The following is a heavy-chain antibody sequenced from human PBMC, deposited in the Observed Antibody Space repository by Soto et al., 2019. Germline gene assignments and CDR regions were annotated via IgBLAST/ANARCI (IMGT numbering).Heavy chain of an antibody. V-gene: IGHV4-59*01. D-gene: IGHD2-15*01. Sequence: KQSQTLSLTCTVSGGSISSYYWSWIRQPPGKGLEWIGYIYYSGSTNYNPSLKSRVTISVDTSKNQFSLKLSSVTAADTAVYYCARSGLLHAFDIWGQGTMVTVSS. CDR1: GGSISSYY. J-gene: IGHJ3*02. CDR3: ARSGLLHAFDI. CDR2: IYYSGST.